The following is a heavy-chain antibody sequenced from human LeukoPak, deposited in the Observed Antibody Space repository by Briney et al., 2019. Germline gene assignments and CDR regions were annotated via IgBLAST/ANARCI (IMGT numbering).Heavy chain of an antibody. J-gene: IGHJ6*04. Sequence: GGSLRLSCAASGFTFSSYGMHWVRQAPGKGLEWVAVIWYDGSNKYHADSVKGRFTISRDNSKNTLYLQMNSLRAEDTAVYYCARDRSIAASNGMDVWGKGTTVTVSS. D-gene: IGHD6-6*01. V-gene: IGHV3-33*01. CDR3: ARDRSIAASNGMDV. CDR1: GFTFSSYG. CDR2: IWYDGSNK.